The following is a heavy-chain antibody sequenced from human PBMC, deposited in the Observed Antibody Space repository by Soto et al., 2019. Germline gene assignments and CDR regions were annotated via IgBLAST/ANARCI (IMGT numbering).Heavy chain of an antibody. CDR3: AKDKGYSYGIGSAYYYYGMDVWGQGTTVTVSSGKGGSGSYTPWSYYYYYMDV. J-gene: IGHJ6*03. V-gene: IGHV3-23*01. Sequence: PGGSLRLSCAASGFTFSSYAMSWVRQAPGKGLEWVSAISGSGGSTYYADSVKGRFTISRDNSKNTLYLQMNSLRAEDTAVYYCAKDKGYSYGIGSAYYYYGMDVWGQGTTVTVSSGKGGSGSYTPWSYYYYYMDVWGKGTTVTVSS. CDR2: ISGSGGST. D-gene: IGHD3-10*01. CDR1: GFTFSSYA.